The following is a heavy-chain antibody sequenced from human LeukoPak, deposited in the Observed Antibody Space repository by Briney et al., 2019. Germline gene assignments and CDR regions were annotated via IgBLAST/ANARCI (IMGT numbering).Heavy chain of an antibody. V-gene: IGHV4-34*01. J-gene: IGHJ4*02. CDR2: INHSGST. D-gene: IGHD3-22*01. Sequence: SETLSLTCAVYGGSFSGYYWSWIRQPPGKGLEWIGEINHSGSTNYNPSLKSRVTISVDTSKNQFSLKLSSVTAADTAVYYCARVVGGYSGGYRYWGQGTLVTVSS. CDR3: ARVVGGYSGGYRY. CDR1: GGSFSGYY.